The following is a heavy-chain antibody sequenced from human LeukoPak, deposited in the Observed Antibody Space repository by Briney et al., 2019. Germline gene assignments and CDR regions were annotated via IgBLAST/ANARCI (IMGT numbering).Heavy chain of an antibody. J-gene: IGHJ4*02. CDR1: GFTFSSHG. V-gene: IGHV3-33*01. Sequence: PGGSLRLSCAASGFTFSSHGMHWARQAPGKGLEWVAVIWYDGSNKYYADSVKGRFTISRDNSKNTLYLQMNSLRAENTAVYYCAREGDYWGQGTLVTVSS. CDR3: AREGDY. CDR2: IWYDGSNK.